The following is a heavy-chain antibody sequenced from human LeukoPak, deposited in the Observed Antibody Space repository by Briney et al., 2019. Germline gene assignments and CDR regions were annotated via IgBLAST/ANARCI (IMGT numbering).Heavy chain of an antibody. D-gene: IGHD3-10*01. CDR3: ARDRDVDYMDV. Sequence: GGSLRLSCAASGFIFSSFWMHWVRQGSGKGLVWVSGINSDGSTTSYADSVKGRFTISRDNAKNTLYLQMNSLRAEDTAVYYCARDRDVDYMDVWGKGTTVTVSS. CDR1: GFIFSSFW. CDR2: INSDGSTT. J-gene: IGHJ6*03. V-gene: IGHV3-74*01.